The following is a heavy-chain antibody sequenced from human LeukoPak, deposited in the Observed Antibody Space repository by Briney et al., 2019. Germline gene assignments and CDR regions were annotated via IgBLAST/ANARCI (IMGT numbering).Heavy chain of an antibody. CDR3: ARGSSQLWPLDY. Sequence: ASVKVSCKASGYTFTSYAMHWVRQARGQRLEWMGWINAGNGNTKYSQKFQGRVTITRDTSASTAYMELSSLRSEDTAVYYCARGSSQLWPLDYWGQGTLVTVSS. D-gene: IGHD5-18*01. V-gene: IGHV1-3*01. CDR2: INAGNGNT. J-gene: IGHJ4*02. CDR1: GYTFTSYA.